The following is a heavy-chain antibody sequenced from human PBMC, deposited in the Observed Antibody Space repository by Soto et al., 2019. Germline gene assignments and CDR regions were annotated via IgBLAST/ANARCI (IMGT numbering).Heavy chain of an antibody. D-gene: IGHD1-1*01. CDR2: IYATGTT. CDR3: VRDGTKTLRDWFDP. V-gene: IGHV4-4*07. Sequence: PSETLSLTCTVSGASISGFYWSWIRKSAGKGLEWIGRIYATGTTDYNPSLKSRVMMSVDTSKRQFSLKLRSVTAADTAVYYCVRDGTKTLRDWFDPWGQGISVTVSS. CDR1: GASISGFY. J-gene: IGHJ5*02.